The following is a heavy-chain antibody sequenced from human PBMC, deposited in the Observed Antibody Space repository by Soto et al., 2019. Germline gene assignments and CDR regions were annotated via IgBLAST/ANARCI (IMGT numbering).Heavy chain of an antibody. Sequence: QVQLVESGGGVVQPGRSLRLSCAASGFTFSSYAMHWVRQAPGKGLEWVAVISYDGSNKYYADSVKGRFTISRHNSKNALYIQMNSLRAEDTAVYYCARAGIAVAGTPYYFDYWGQGTLVTVSS. V-gene: IGHV3-30-3*01. CDR3: ARAGIAVAGTPYYFDY. CDR2: ISYDGSNK. D-gene: IGHD6-19*01. J-gene: IGHJ4*02. CDR1: GFTFSSYA.